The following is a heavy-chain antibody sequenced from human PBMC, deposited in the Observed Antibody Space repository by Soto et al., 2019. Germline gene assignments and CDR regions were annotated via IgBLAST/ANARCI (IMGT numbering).Heavy chain of an antibody. CDR3: TTDHTVALFEY. CDR2: IKSKTEGGTT. V-gene: IGHV3-15*07. J-gene: IGHJ4*02. CDR1: GFTFSNAW. D-gene: IGHD4-17*01. Sequence: EVQLVESGGGLVKPGGSLRLSCAASGFTFSNAWMNWVRQAPGKGLEWVGRIKSKTEGGTTDYAAPVKGRFTISRDDSKNTLYLQMNSLKTEDTAVYYCTTDHTVALFEYWGQGTLVTVSS.